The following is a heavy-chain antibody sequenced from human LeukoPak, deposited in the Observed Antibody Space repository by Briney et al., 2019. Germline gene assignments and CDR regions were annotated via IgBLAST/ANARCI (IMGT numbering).Heavy chain of an antibody. Sequence: GGSLRLSCAASGFTFSSYSMDWVRQAPGKGLEWVSSISSSSSYIYYADSVKGRFTISRDNAKNSLYLQMNSLRAEDTAVYYCTRVVLTGYHKSPAERPWGQGTLVTVSS. CDR2: ISSSSSYI. D-gene: IGHD3-9*01. CDR3: TRVVLTGYHKSPAERP. V-gene: IGHV3-21*01. CDR1: GFTFSSYS. J-gene: IGHJ5*02.